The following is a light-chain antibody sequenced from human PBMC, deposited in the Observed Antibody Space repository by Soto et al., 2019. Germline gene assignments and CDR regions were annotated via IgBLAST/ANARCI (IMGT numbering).Light chain of an antibody. CDR1: SSDVGGYNY. J-gene: IGLJ1*01. V-gene: IGLV2-14*01. Sequence: QSALTQPASVSGSPGQSITISCTGTSSDVGGYNYVSWYQQHPGKAPKLMIYEVSNRPSGVSSRFSGSKSGNTASLTISGLQAEDEAVYYCSSYTSSTTVYVFGAGTKLTVL. CDR3: SSYTSSTTVYV. CDR2: EVS.